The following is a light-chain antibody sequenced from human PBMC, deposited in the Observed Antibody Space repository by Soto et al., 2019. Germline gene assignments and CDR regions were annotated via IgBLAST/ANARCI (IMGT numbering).Light chain of an antibody. CDR1: QSVDSSF. V-gene: IGKV3-20*01. CDR3: QQYGSSPGT. Sequence: ESVLTQSPVTLSLSPGERATLSCRASQSVDSSFVAWFQQKPGQAPRLLIYGASSRATGIPDRFSGSGSGTDFTLTISRLEPEDFAVYYCQQYGSSPGTFGQGTKVDIK. CDR2: GAS. J-gene: IGKJ1*01.